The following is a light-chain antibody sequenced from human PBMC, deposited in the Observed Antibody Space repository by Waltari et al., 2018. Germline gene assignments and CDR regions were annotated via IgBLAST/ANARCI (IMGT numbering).Light chain of an antibody. CDR1: RSISSS. CDR3: QQYFHLST. Sequence: DIQVTQSPSTLSASVGDRVSITCRASRSISSSLAWFQQKPGKGPKLRIYGASTLESWVPSRFSGSGSGTEFTLTISSLQPDDFATYYCQQYFHLSTFGQGTKVEIK. V-gene: IGKV1-5*03. J-gene: IGKJ1*01. CDR2: GAS.